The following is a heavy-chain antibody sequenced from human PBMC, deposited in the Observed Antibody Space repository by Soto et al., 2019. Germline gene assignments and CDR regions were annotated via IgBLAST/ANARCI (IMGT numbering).Heavy chain of an antibody. D-gene: IGHD6-13*01. Sequence: EVQLLESGGGLVQPGGSLRLSCAGSGFTFSSHAMSWVRQAPGKGLEWVSTIIGGGGSTYYSHSVKGRFPISRDNSKSTLFLQMNSLRAEDTAVHYCARRIAAGHFDYWGQRTLVRVSS. CDR2: IIGGGGST. CDR1: GFTFSSHA. V-gene: IGHV3-23*01. CDR3: ARRIAAGHFDY. J-gene: IGHJ4*02.